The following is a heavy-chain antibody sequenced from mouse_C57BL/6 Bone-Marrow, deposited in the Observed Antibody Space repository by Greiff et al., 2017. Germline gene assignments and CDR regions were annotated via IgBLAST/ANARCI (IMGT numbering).Heavy chain of an antibody. J-gene: IGHJ2*01. CDR2: IDPENGDT. V-gene: IGHV14-4*01. CDR1: GFNIKDDY. CDR3: TSTTVVATPYYFDY. Sequence: EVQLQQSGAELVRPGASVKLFCTASGFNIKDDYMHWVKQRPEQGLEWIGWIDPENGDTEYASKFQGKATITADTSSNTAYLQLSSLTSEDTAVYYCTSTTVVATPYYFDYWGQGTTLTVSS. D-gene: IGHD1-1*01.